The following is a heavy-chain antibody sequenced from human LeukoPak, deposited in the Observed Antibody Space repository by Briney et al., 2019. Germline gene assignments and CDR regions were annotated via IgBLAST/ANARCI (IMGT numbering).Heavy chain of an antibody. CDR3: ARKRSNKRSGYDQEIDY. Sequence: GASVKVSCKASGYTFTGYYMHWVRQAPGQGLEWMGWINPNSGGTNYAQKFQGRVTMTRDTSISTAYMELSRLRSDDTAVYYCARKRSNKRSGYDQEIDYWGQGTLVTVSS. V-gene: IGHV1-2*02. D-gene: IGHD5-12*01. CDR1: GYTFTGYY. CDR2: INPNSGGT. J-gene: IGHJ4*02.